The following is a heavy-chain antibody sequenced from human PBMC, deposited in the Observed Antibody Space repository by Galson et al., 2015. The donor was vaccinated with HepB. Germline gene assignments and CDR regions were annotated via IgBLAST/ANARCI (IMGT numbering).Heavy chain of an antibody. CDR2: ISNSDNNT. D-gene: IGHD3-9*01. CDR3: AKATGPTSYRPIAS. CDR1: GVTFSSYA. V-gene: IGHV3-23*01. Sequence: SLRLSCAASGVTFSSYAMSWVRQAPGKGLEWVSLISNSDNNTYYADSVKGRFTISRDNSKNTLSLQMSSLRAEDTAIYYCAKATGPTSYRPIASWGLGTLVTVSS. J-gene: IGHJ4*02.